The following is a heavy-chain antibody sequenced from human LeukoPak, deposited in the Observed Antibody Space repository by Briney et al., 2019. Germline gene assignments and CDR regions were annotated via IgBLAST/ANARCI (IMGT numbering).Heavy chain of an antibody. CDR1: GFTISSYW. J-gene: IGHJ4*02. V-gene: IGHV3-7*01. Sequence: PGGSLRLSCAASGFTISSYWMSWVRQAPGKGLEWVANIKQDGSEKYYVDSVKGRFTISRDNAKNSLYLQMNSLRAEDTAVYYCARGLRRYFDWLLGYWGQGTLVTVSP. CDR2: IKQDGSEK. CDR3: ARGLRRYFDWLLGY. D-gene: IGHD3-9*01.